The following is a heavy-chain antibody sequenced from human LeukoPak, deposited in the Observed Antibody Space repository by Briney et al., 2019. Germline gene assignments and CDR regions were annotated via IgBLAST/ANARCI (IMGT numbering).Heavy chain of an antibody. Sequence: SETLSLTCAVYGGSFSGYYWSWIRQPPGKGLEWIGEINHTGSTNYNPSLKSRVTISVDTSKNQFSLKLSSVTAADTAVYYCASKNYARGAFDIWGQGTMVTVSS. D-gene: IGHD1-7*01. V-gene: IGHV4-34*01. CDR3: ASKNYARGAFDI. J-gene: IGHJ3*02. CDR2: INHTGST. CDR1: GGSFSGYY.